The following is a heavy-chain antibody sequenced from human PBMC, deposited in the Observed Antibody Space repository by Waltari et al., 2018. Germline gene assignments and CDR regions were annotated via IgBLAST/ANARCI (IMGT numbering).Heavy chain of an antibody. V-gene: IGHV1-18*01. D-gene: IGHD3-22*01. CDR3: ARDEGYYYDNSGYYSFDY. CDR2: TRAYNGNT. Sequence: QVQLVQSGAEVKKPGASVKVSCKASGYTFTSYGIRWVRPAPGQGLEWMGWTRAYNGNTNDATKLQGRVPMTTDTSTSPAYMELRRLRSDDTAVYYCARDEGYYYDNSGYYSFDYWGQGTLVTVSS. J-gene: IGHJ4*02. CDR1: GYTFTSYG.